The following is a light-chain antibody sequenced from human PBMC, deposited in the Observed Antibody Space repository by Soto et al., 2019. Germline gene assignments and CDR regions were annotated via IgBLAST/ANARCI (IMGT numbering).Light chain of an antibody. CDR2: DVS. CDR1: SSYVGSYNY. Sequence: QSVLTQPASVSGSPGQSITISCTGTSSYVGSYNYVSWYQQHPGKAPKLMIFDVSNRPSGVSNRFSGSKSGYTASLTISGLQAEDEADYYCSSYTSTSTYVFGTGTKVTV. J-gene: IGLJ1*01. CDR3: SSYTSTSTYV. V-gene: IGLV2-14*01.